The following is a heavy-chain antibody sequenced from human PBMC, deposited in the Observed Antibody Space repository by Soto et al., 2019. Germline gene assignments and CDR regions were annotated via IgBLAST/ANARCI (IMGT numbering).Heavy chain of an antibody. CDR3: AREGKYSSGWYRPHYYYYGMDV. Sequence: GGSLRLSCAASGFTFSSYEMNWVRQAPGKGLEWGSYISSSGSTIYYADSVKGRFTISRDNAKNSLYLQMNSLRAEDTAVYYCAREGKYSSGWYRPHYYYYGMDVWGQGTTVTVSS. V-gene: IGHV3-48*03. CDR2: ISSSGSTI. D-gene: IGHD6-13*01. CDR1: GFTFSSYE. J-gene: IGHJ6*02.